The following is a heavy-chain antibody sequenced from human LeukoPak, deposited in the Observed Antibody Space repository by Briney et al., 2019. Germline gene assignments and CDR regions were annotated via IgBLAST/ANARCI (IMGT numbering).Heavy chain of an antibody. V-gene: IGHV1-18*01. CDR2: ISAYNGNT. J-gene: IGHJ4*02. D-gene: IGHD1-26*01. CDR3: ARCRNRSYYPDY. Sequence: GSSVQVSCKASGYTFTSYVISWVRQAPGQGLEWMGWISAYNGNTNYAQKLQGRVTMTTDTSTSTAYMELRSLRSDDTAVYYCARCRNRSYYPDYWGQGTLVTVSS. CDR1: GYTFTSYV.